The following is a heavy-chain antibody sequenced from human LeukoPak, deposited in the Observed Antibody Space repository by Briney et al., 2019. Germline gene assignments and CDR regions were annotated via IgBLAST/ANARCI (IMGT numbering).Heavy chain of an antibody. D-gene: IGHD3-10*01. CDR3: ARGSTASFDP. J-gene: IGHJ5*02. CDR1: GFTFSNSW. Sequence: GGSLRLSCAASGFTFSNSWMHWVRQAPGKGLVWVSRINNDGTSTVYADFVKGRFTISRDNAKNTVHLQMSSLRVEDTAVYYCARGSTASFDPWGLGTLVTVSS. V-gene: IGHV3-74*03. CDR2: INNDGTST.